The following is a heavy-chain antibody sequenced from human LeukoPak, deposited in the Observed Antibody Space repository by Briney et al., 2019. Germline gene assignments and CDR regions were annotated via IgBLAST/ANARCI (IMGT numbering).Heavy chain of an antibody. CDR3: ARDRGMYSSFDY. CDR2: ISSSGSTI. V-gene: IGHV3-48*03. CDR1: GFTFSSYE. Sequence: GGSLRLSCAASGFTFSSYEMNWVRQAPGKGLEWVSYISSSGSTIYYADSVKGRFTISRDNGKNSLYLQMNSLRAEDTAVYYCARDRGMYSSFDYWGQGTRVTVSS. D-gene: IGHD6-19*01. J-gene: IGHJ4*02.